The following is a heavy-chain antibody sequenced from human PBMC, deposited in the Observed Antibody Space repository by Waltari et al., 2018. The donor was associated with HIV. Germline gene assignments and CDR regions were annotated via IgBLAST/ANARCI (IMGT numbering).Heavy chain of an antibody. CDR3: ARDQDYYDSSGYTCYAFDI. J-gene: IGHJ3*02. V-gene: IGHV4-38-2*02. CDR2: IYRTGTT. D-gene: IGHD3-22*01. CDR1: ASSISRNYY. Sequence: QVQLQESGPRLVKASETLSLTCTVSASSISRNYYWGWLRQPPGKGMQWIGSIYRTGTTYYNPSLKSRVTISADWSKNQFSLKLTSVSAADTAVYYCARDQDYYDSSGYTCYAFDIWGQGTSVTVSS.